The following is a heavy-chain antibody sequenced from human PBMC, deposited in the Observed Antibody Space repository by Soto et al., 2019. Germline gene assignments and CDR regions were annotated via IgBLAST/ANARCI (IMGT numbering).Heavy chain of an antibody. CDR2: IYYSGST. D-gene: IGHD3-10*01. J-gene: IGHJ6*02. CDR1: GGSISSYY. CDR3: ARDRSYYYGSGKYSYYYYGMDV. V-gene: IGHV4-59*01. Sequence: SETLSLTCTVSGGSISSYYWSWIRQPPGKGLEWIGYIYYSGSTNYNPSLKSRVTISVDTSKNQFSLKLSSVTAADTAVYYCARDRSYYYGSGKYSYYYYGMDVWGQGTTVTVSS.